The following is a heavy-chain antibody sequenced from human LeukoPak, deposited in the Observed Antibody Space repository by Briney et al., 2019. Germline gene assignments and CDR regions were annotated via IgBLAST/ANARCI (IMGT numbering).Heavy chain of an antibody. V-gene: IGHV3-23*01. Sequence: GGSLRLSCAASGFTFSSYAMSWVRQAPGKGLEWVSAISGSGGSTYYADSVKGRFTISRDNSKNTLYLQMNSLRAEDTALYYCARAFYDSSGYWVYFDYWGQGTLVTVSS. CDR3: ARAFYDSSGYWVYFDY. CDR1: GFTFSSYA. CDR2: ISGSGGST. J-gene: IGHJ4*02. D-gene: IGHD3-22*01.